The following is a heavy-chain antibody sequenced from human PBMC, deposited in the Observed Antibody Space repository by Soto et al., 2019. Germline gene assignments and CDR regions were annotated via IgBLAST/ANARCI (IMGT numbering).Heavy chain of an antibody. CDR2: ITSSSGTI. V-gene: IGHV3-48*01. D-gene: IGHD6-13*01. J-gene: IGHJ4*02. Sequence: EVQLVESGGGLVQPGGSLRLSCAASGFTFSSLTMNWVRQAPGKGLEWISYITSSSGTIYYADSVKGRFTISRDNAKNSLYLQMNSLRAEDTAVYYCARGGGSSSWNFDSWGQGTRVTVSS. CDR3: ARGGGSSSWNFDS. CDR1: GFTFSSLT.